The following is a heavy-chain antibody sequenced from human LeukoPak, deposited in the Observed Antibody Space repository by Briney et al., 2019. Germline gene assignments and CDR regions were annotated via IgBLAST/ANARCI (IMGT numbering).Heavy chain of an antibody. D-gene: IGHD6-19*01. CDR3: ARVLRLYYFDY. CDR2: ISSSSSYI. Sequence: GGSLRLSCAASGFTFSSYSMNLVRQAPGKGLEWVSSISSSSSYIYYADSVKGRFTISRDNAKNSLYLQMNSLRAEDTAVYYCARVLRLYYFDYWGQGTLVTVSS. J-gene: IGHJ4*02. V-gene: IGHV3-21*01. CDR1: GFTFSSYS.